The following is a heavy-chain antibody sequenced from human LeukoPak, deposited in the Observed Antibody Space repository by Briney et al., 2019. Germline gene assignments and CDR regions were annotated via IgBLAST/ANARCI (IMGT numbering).Heavy chain of an antibody. Sequence: GASVKVSCKASGYDFTSVGITWVRRAPGQGLEWMGWISPYNGNTRYAQKFQRRVAMTTDTSTTTAYMELRGLRFNDTAVYYCARAGSGSGWYVDYWGQGTLVTVSS. V-gene: IGHV1-18*01. CDR2: ISPYNGNT. CDR3: ARAGSGSGWYVDY. CDR1: GYDFTSVG. J-gene: IGHJ4*02. D-gene: IGHD6-19*01.